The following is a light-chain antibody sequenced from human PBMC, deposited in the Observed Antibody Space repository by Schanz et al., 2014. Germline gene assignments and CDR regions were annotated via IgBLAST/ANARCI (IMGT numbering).Light chain of an antibody. CDR2: GVH. CDR3: QQYGESLWT. CDR1: QSVTSSF. V-gene: IGKV3-20*01. J-gene: IGKJ1*01. Sequence: EIVLTQSPGTLSLSPGERATLSCRASQSVTSSFLAWYQHKPGQAPRLLMSGVHDRASGIPDRFSGSGSETDFSLTISRVEPEDSAVYYCQQYGESLWTFGPGTRVEIK.